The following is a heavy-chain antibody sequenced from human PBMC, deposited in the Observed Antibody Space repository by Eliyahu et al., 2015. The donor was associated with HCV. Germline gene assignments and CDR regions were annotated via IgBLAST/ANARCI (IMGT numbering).Heavy chain of an antibody. CDR3: ATFDRGYCSSTSCYGGY. D-gene: IGHD2-2*01. V-gene: IGHV3-21*01. Sequence: EVQLVESGGGLVKPGGSLRLSCAASGFTFSSXXMNWVRQAPGKGLEGVSSISSSSSYIYYADSVKGRFTISRDNAKNSLYLQMNSLRAEDTAVYYCATFDRGYCSSTSCYGGYWGQGTLVTVSS. CDR1: GFTFSSXX. J-gene: IGHJ4*02. CDR2: ISSSSSYI.